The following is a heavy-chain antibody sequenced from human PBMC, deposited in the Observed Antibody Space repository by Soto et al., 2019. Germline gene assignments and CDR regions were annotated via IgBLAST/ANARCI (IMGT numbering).Heavy chain of an antibody. J-gene: IGHJ6*02. CDR2: IYYSGST. CDR3: ATRYYYDSSGPPNGMDV. Sequence: SETLSLTCTVSGGSISSYYWSWIRQPPGKGLEWIGYIYYSGSTNYNPSLKSRVTISVDTSKNQFSLKLSSVTAADTAVYYCATRYYYDSSGPPNGMDVWGQGTTVTVSS. CDR1: GGSISSYY. V-gene: IGHV4-59*01. D-gene: IGHD3-22*01.